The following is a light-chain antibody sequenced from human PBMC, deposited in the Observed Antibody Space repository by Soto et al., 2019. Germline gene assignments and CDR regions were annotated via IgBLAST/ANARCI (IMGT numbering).Light chain of an antibody. CDR3: QQYYSYPRT. V-gene: IGKV1-8*01. CDR1: QYITSY. J-gene: IGKJ1*01. CDR2: AAS. Sequence: IQMTQSPSTLSGSVGDRVTITCRASQYITSYLAWYQQKQGKAPKXLIYAASTLQSGVPSRFSGSGSGTDLTLTITCLQSEDFATYYCQQYYSYPRTFGQGTKVDIK.